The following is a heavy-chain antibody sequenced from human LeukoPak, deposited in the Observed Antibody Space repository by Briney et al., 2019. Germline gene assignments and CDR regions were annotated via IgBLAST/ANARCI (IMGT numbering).Heavy chain of an antibody. CDR1: GYTFTSYD. V-gene: IGHV1-8*03. J-gene: IGHJ3*02. CDR3: ARWGATMAMRAFDI. Sequence: ASVKVSCKASGYTFTSYDINWVRQATGQGLEWMGWMNPNSGNTGYAQKFQGRVTITRNTSISTAYMELSSLRSEDTAVYYCARWGATMAMRAFDIWGQGTMVTVSS. D-gene: IGHD5-24*01. CDR2: MNPNSGNT.